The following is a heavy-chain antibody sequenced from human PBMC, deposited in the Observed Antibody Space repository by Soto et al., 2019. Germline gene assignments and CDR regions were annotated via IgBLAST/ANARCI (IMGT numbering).Heavy chain of an antibody. Sequence: ASVKVSCKASGDTFTTYDINWVRQATGHGLEWMGWINPNSGNIGYAQRFQGRVTMTRDTAIRTAYMEVSSLRSDDTAVYYCARGRASGSYYLLDYWGQGTLVTSPQ. V-gene: IGHV1-8*01. J-gene: IGHJ4*02. CDR1: GDTFTTYD. CDR2: INPNSGNI. CDR3: ARGRASGSYYLLDY. D-gene: IGHD3-10*01.